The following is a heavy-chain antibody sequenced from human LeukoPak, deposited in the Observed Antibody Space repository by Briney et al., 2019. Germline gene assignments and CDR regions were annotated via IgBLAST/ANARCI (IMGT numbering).Heavy chain of an antibody. Sequence: SETLSLTCTVSGGSITSSSYYWSWIRQPPGKGLEWIGYIYYSGSTNYNPSLKSRVTISVDTSKNQFSLKLSSVTAADTAVYYCARGRQGTMIAGGGRYFDYWGQGTLVTVSS. J-gene: IGHJ4*02. D-gene: IGHD3-22*01. V-gene: IGHV4-61*01. CDR1: GGSITSSSYY. CDR2: IYYSGST. CDR3: ARGRQGTMIAGGGRYFDY.